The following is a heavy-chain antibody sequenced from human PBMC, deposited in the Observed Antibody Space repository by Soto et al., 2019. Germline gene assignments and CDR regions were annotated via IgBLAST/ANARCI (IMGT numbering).Heavy chain of an antibody. CDR1: GYTLTELS. CDR3: ATLGSSTYSSSSLGAFDI. D-gene: IGHD6-6*01. J-gene: IGHJ3*02. Sequence: ASVKVSCKVSGYTLTELSMHWVRQAPGKGLEWMGGFDPEDGETIYAQKFQGRVTMTEDTSTDTAYMELSSLRSEDTAVYYCATLGSSTYSSSSLGAFDIWGQGTMVTVSS. V-gene: IGHV1-24*01. CDR2: FDPEDGET.